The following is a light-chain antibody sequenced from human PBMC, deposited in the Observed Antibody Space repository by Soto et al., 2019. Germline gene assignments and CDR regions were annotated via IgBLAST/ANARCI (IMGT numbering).Light chain of an antibody. J-gene: IGLJ1*01. CDR1: TGAVTSGNW. Sequence: QAVVTQEPSLTVSPGGTVTLTCGSSTGAVTSGNWPHWFQQMPGQAPRTLIYDTSNTHSWPPARFSVSLLGGKAALTLSGAQTEDEADYYCLVIFTGVGEVFGTGTKLTVL. CDR2: DTS. CDR3: LVIFTGVGEV. V-gene: IGLV7-46*01.